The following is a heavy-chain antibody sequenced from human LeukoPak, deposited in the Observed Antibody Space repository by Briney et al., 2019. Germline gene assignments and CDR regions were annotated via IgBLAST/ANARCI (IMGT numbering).Heavy chain of an antibody. D-gene: IGHD6-19*01. CDR1: GFTFSSYE. V-gene: IGHV3-21*01. CDR2: ISSSSSYI. CDR3: AVNSGWYGD. Sequence: GGSLRLSCAASGFTFSSYEMNWVRQAPGKGLEWVSSISSSSSYIYYADSVKGRFTISRDNAKNSLYLQMNSLRAEDTAVYYCAVNSGWYGDWGQGTLVTVSS. J-gene: IGHJ4*02.